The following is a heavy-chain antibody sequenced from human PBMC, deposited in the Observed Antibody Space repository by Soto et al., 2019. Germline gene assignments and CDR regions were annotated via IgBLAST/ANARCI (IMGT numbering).Heavy chain of an antibody. D-gene: IGHD3-3*01. V-gene: IGHV4-38-2*01. CDR1: GDSITSIYY. CDR2: IYHSGTT. J-gene: IGHJ1*01. Sequence: PSETLSLTCAVSGDSITSIYYWAWIRQPPGRGLEWIASIYHSGTTYYNPSLKSRVTISVDTSKNQFSLKLSSVTAADSAVYYCARTDNVGYYQHFGQGNLVTVSS. CDR3: ARTDNVGYYQH.